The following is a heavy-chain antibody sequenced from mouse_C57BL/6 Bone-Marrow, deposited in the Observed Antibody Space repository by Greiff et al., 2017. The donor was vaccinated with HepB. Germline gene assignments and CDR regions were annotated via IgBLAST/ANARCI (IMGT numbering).Heavy chain of an antibody. V-gene: IGHV7-1*01. CDR1: GFTFSDFY. Sequence: EVKLVESGGGLVQSGRSLRLSCATSGFTFSDFYMEWVRQAPGKGLEWIAASRSKANDYTTEYSASVKGRFIVSRDTSQSILYLQMNALRAEDTAIYYCAIQGRDGPPYWYFDVWGTGTTVTVSS. CDR3: AIQGRDGPPYWYFDV. J-gene: IGHJ1*03. D-gene: IGHD2-3*01. CDR2: SRSKANDYTT.